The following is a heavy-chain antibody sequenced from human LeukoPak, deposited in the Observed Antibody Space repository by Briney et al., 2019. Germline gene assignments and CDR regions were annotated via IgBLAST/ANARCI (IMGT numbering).Heavy chain of an antibody. J-gene: IGHJ4*02. Sequence: SGGSLRLSCAASGXTFSGYWMHWVRQAPGKGQAWVSVIRSDGSITTYADSVKGRFAISRDTAKNTLYLQMNSLRAEDTAVYYCARDGRSGNFDKWGQGTLVSVSS. CDR3: ARDGRSGNFDK. D-gene: IGHD1-26*01. CDR2: IRSDGSIT. V-gene: IGHV3-74*01. CDR1: GXTFSGYW.